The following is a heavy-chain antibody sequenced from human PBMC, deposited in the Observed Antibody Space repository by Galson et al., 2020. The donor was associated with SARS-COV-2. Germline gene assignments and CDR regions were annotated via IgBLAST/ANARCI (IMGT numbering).Heavy chain of an antibody. CDR3: ARGTVDYDILTGYARGYYFDY. Sequence: TGGSLRLSCAASGFTFSDYYMSWIRQAPGKGLEWVSYISSSGSTIYYADSVTGRFTISRDNAKNSLYLQMNSLRAEDTAVYYCARGTVDYDILTGYARGYYFDYWGQGTLVTVSS. CDR1: GFTFSDYY. CDR2: ISSSGSTI. J-gene: IGHJ4*02. V-gene: IGHV3-11*01. D-gene: IGHD3-9*01.